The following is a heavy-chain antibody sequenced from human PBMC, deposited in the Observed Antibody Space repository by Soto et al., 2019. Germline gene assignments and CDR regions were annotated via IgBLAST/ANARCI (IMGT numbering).Heavy chain of an antibody. Sequence: GSLRLSCAASGFNFDDYTMHWVRQAPGKGLEWVSLISWDGGSTYYADSVKGRFTISRDNSKNSLYLQMNSLRTEDTALYYCAKAYSYGSYPFDYWGQGTLVTVSS. CDR2: ISWDGGST. CDR1: GFNFDDYT. CDR3: AKAYSYGSYPFDY. V-gene: IGHV3-43*01. D-gene: IGHD5-18*01. J-gene: IGHJ4*02.